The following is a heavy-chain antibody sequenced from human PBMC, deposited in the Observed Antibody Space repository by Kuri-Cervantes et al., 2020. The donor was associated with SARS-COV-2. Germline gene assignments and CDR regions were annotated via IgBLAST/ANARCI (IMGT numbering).Heavy chain of an antibody. CDR3: ARDLRPKAAAGTRNAFDI. CDR1: GGSISSYY. D-gene: IGHD6-13*01. CDR2: IYTSGST. V-gene: IGHV4-4*07. J-gene: IGHJ3*02. Sequence: SETLSLTCTVSGGSISSYYWSWIRQPAGKGLEWIGRIYTSGSTNYNPSLKSRVTMSVDTSKNQFSLKLSSVTAADTAVYYCARDLRPKAAAGTRNAFDIWAQGTMVTVSS.